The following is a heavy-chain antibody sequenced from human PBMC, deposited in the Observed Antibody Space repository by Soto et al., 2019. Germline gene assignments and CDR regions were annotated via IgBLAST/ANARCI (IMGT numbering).Heavy chain of an antibody. V-gene: IGHV3-23*01. CDR2: ISGSGGST. CDR3: AKGQYSGVAGGLDY. J-gene: IGHJ4*02. CDR1: GLTFKSYA. Sequence: PGGSLRLSCAAXGLTFKSYAMSWVRQAPGKGLEWVSGISGSGGSTDYADSVKGRFTISRDNSKNTLYLQMNSLRVEDTALYYCAKGQYSGVAGGLDYWGQGTLVTVSS. D-gene: IGHD1-26*01.